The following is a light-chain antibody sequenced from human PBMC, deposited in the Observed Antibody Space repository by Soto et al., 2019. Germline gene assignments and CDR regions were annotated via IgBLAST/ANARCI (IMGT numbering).Light chain of an antibody. CDR2: GVT. CDR1: SSDVGAYNY. V-gene: IGLV2-14*01. Sequence: QSALTQPASVSGSPGQSITISCTGTSSDVGAYNYVSWYQQLPGTAPKLMIYGVTIRPSGVSNRFSGSKSGNTASLTISGLQAEDEADYYCSSYTSTSTLIVFGTGTQLTVL. CDR3: SSYTSTSTLIV. J-gene: IGLJ1*01.